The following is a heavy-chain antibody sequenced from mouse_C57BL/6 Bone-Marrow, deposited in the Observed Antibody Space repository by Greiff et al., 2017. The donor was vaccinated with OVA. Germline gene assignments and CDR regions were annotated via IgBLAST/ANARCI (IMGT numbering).Heavy chain of an antibody. Sequence: QVQLQQSGAELVRPGTSVKVSCKASGYAFTNSLIEWVKQRPGQGLEWIGEINPGRGGNNYNETFKGKETLTADKSSSTSYMQLSRLTSEDSAVYFGVYDGYPFYAMDYWGQGTSVTVSS. CDR1: GYAFTNSL. CDR2: INPGRGGN. D-gene: IGHD2-3*01. J-gene: IGHJ4*01. CDR3: VYDGYPFYAMDY. V-gene: IGHV1-54*01.